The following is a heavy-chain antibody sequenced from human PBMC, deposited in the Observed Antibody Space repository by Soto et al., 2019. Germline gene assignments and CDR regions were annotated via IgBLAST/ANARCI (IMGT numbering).Heavy chain of an antibody. Sequence: QVQLQQSGPGLVKPSETLSLTCVVSGDSVSSSSGAWIWIRQPPSRGLEWLGRTSYRSQVYHDYALAVRGRISINPDTARDPVALQLNSVTPEDTAVYYCASNVWNFVTSRDFWGQGILVTVSS. CDR1: GDSVSSSSGA. D-gene: IGHD3-16*01. CDR2: TSYRSQVYH. V-gene: IGHV6-1*01. CDR3: ASNVWNFVTSRDF. J-gene: IGHJ4*02.